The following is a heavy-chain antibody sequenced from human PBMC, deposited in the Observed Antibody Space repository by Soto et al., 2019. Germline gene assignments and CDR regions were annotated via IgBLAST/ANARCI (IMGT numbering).Heavy chain of an antibody. D-gene: IGHD2-2*01. CDR2: IDPSDSYT. CDR3: ARHLIVVVPAASGLDYYGMDV. V-gene: IGHV5-10-1*01. Sequence: GESLKISCKGSGYSFTSYWISWVRQMPVKGLEWMGRIDPSDSYTNYSPSFQGHVTISADKSISTAYLQWSSLKASDTAMYYCARHLIVVVPAASGLDYYGMDVWGQGTTVTVSS. CDR1: GYSFTSYW. J-gene: IGHJ6*02.